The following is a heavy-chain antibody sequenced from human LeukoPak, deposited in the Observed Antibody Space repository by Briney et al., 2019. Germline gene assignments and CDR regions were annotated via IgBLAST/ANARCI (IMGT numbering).Heavy chain of an antibody. V-gene: IGHV3-48*01. CDR3: ARGPSYFQH. Sequence: PGGSLRLSCAASGFTFNTYTMNWVRQAPGKGLEWVSYISGSSGIIDYADSVRGRFTISRDNSKNTLYLQMNSLRAEDTAVYYCARGPSYFQHWGQGTLVTVSS. CDR2: ISGSSGII. CDR1: GFTFNTYT. J-gene: IGHJ1*01.